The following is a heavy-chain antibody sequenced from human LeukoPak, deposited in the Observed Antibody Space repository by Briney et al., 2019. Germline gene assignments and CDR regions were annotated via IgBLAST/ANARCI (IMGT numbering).Heavy chain of an antibody. CDR2: ISGSGGST. J-gene: IGHJ4*02. V-gene: IGHV3-23*01. Sequence: QPGGSLRLSCAASGFTFSSYAMSWVRQAPGKGLEWVSSISGSGGSTYYADSVKGRFTISRDNSKKTLYLQMNSLRADDTAVYYCASWVPDRGFDYWGQGTLVTVSS. CDR3: ASWVPDRGFDY. CDR1: GFTFSSYA. D-gene: IGHD3-10*01.